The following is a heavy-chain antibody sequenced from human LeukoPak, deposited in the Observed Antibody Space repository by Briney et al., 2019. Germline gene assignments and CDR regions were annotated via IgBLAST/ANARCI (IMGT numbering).Heavy chain of an antibody. CDR2: INPISGGT. V-gene: IGHV1-2*02. CDR1: GYTFTAYH. Sequence: ASVKVSCKASGYTFTAYHIHWVRQAPGQGLEWMGWINPISGGTNYAQNFQGRVTMTRDTSISTAYMELSRLRSDDTAVYYCARAPRLFVVVTADAFDIWGQGTMVTVSS. CDR3: ARAPRLFVVVTADAFDI. D-gene: IGHD2-21*02. J-gene: IGHJ3*02.